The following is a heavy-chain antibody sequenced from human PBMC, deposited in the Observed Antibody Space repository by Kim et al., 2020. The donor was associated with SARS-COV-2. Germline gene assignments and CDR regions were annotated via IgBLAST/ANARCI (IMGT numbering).Heavy chain of an antibody. CDR1: GGSFSSYY. J-gene: IGHJ5*02. V-gene: IGHV4-34*01. CDR3: ARSTGGGYCSRTSCFGWFDP. CDR2: INHSGST. D-gene: IGHD2-2*01. Sequence: SETLSLTCAVYGGSFSSYYWSWIRQPPGKGLEWIGEINHSGSTNYNPSLMSRVNISVDTSKNQFSLKLTSMAAADTAVYYCARSTGGGYCSRTSCFGWFDPWGRGTLVTVSS.